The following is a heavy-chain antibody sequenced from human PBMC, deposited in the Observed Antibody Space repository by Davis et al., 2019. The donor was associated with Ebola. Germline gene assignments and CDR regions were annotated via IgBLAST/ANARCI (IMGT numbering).Heavy chain of an antibody. Sequence: PGGSLRLSCAASGFTFDDYAMHWVRQAPGKGLEWVSGISWNSGSIGYADSVKGRFTISRDNAKNSLYLQMNSLRAEDTALYYCAKGDLASDYWGQGTLVTVSS. CDR2: ISWNSGSI. CDR1: GFTFDDYA. V-gene: IGHV3-9*01. D-gene: IGHD3-3*02. J-gene: IGHJ4*02. CDR3: AKGDLASDY.